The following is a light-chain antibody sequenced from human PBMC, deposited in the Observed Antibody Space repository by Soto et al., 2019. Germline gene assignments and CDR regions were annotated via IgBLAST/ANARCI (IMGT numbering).Light chain of an antibody. CDR1: SSTIGSNT. Sequence: QSVLTQPPSASGTPGQRVTISCSGSSSTIGSNTVNWYQQLPGTAPKLLIYSNDQRPSGVPDRFSGSKSGTSASLAISGLQSEDEADYYCAAWDDSLKGPVFGGGTKLTVL. CDR2: SND. V-gene: IGLV1-44*01. CDR3: AAWDDSLKGPV. J-gene: IGLJ2*01.